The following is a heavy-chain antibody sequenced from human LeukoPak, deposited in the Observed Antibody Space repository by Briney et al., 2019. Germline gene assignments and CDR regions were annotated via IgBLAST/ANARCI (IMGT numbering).Heavy chain of an antibody. D-gene: IGHD6-13*01. V-gene: IGHV3-21*01. J-gene: IGHJ4*02. CDR1: GFTFSSYS. CDR3: ARVGAAAATGDFDY. Sequence: GGSLRLSCAASGFTFSSYSMNWVRQAPGKGLEWVSSISSSSSYIYYADSVKGRFTISRDNAKNSLHLQMNSLRAEDTAVYYCARVGAAAATGDFDYWGQGTLVTVSS. CDR2: ISSSSSYI.